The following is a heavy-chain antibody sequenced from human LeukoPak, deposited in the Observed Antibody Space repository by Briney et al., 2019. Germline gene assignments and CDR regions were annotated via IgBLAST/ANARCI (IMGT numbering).Heavy chain of an antibody. CDR1: GGTFSSYA. V-gene: IGHV1-69*04. J-gene: IGHJ4*02. Sequence: SVEVSCKASGGTFSSYAISWVRQAPGQGLEWMGRIIPILGIANYAQKFQGRVTITADKSTSTAYMELSSLRSEDTAVYYCARLSIAAAGTIDYWGQGTLVTVSS. CDR2: IIPILGIA. CDR3: ARLSIAAAGTIDY. D-gene: IGHD6-13*01.